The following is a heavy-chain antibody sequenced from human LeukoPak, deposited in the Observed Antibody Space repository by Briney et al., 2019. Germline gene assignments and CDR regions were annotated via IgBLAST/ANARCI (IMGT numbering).Heavy chain of an antibody. CDR3: ARGGASSRCFDY. Sequence: PSETLSLTCTVSGGSISGQYWSWIRQPPGKGPEWIGFVSYSGSTNYNPSLNGRVTILDTSKNQFSLRLNSVTAADTAVYYCARGGASSRCFDYWGQGTLVTVSS. J-gene: IGHJ4*02. D-gene: IGHD1-26*01. CDR1: GGSISGQY. V-gene: IGHV4-59*11. CDR2: VSYSGST.